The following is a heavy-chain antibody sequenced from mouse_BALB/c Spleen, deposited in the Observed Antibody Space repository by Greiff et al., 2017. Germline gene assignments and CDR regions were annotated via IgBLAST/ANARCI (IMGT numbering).Heavy chain of an antibody. V-gene: IGHV5-17*02. CDR2: ISSGSSTI. CDR1: GFTFSSFG. D-gene: IGHD3-3*01. J-gene: IGHJ4*01. Sequence: EVQGVESGGGLVQPGGSRKLSCAASGFTFSSFGMHWVRQAPEKGLEWVAYISSGSSTIYYADTVKGRFTISRDNPKNTLFLQMTSLRSEDTAMYYCARMGGTGYAMDYWGQGTSVTVSS. CDR3: ARMGGTGYAMDY.